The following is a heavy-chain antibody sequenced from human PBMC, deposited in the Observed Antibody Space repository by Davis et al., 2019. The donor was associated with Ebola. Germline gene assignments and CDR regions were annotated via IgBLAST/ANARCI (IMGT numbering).Heavy chain of an antibody. V-gene: IGHV1-2*02. D-gene: IGHD2-21*02. CDR3: ARPNVVVTAIDY. Sequence: ASVKVSCKASGYTFTGYYMHWVRQAPGQGLEWMGWINPNSGGTNYAQKFQGRVTMTRDTSISTAYMELSRLRSDDTAVYFCARPNVVVTAIDYWGQGTLVTVSS. CDR1: GYTFTGYY. J-gene: IGHJ4*02. CDR2: INPNSGGT.